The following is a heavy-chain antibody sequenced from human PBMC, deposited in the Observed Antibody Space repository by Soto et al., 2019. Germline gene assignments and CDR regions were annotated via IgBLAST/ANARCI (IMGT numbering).Heavy chain of an antibody. J-gene: IGHJ4*02. CDR1: GGSISSSAYY. V-gene: IGHV4-31*03. D-gene: IGHD2-15*01. CDR2: IYYDGTT. Sequence: QVQLQESGPGLVKPSQTLSLTCTVSGGSISSSAYYWSWIRQHPGKGLEWIGYIYYDGTTYHNPSLKSRVNMSVETSKNQFSLKLNSVTAADTAVYYCAGVGLKGNSLSNFDYWGQGTPVTVSS. CDR3: AGVGLKGNSLSNFDY.